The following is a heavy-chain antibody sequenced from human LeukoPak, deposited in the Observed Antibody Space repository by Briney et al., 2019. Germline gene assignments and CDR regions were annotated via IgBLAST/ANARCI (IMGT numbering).Heavy chain of an antibody. J-gene: IGHJ6*03. CDR2: INWNGGST. CDR1: GFPFDDYG. Sequence: GGSLRLSCAASGFPFDDYGMTWVRQAPGKGLEWVSGINWNGGSTGYADSVKGRFAISRDNAKNSLYLQMNSLRAEDTAVYYCARSQYYYDSSGSRYYYMDVWGKGTTVTVSS. D-gene: IGHD3-22*01. CDR3: ARSQYYYDSSGSRYYYMDV. V-gene: IGHV3-20*04.